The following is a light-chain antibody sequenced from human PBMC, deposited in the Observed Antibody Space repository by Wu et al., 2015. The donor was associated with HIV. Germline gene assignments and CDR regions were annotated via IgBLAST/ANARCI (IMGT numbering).Light chain of an antibody. J-gene: IGKJ2*01. CDR3: QQFNSNPLT. CDR2: DAS. CDR1: QVIGNA. Sequence: AIQLTQSPSSLSASVGDRVTVTCRASQVIGNALAWYQQKPGKPPKLLIYDASILESGVPSRFSGSKSGINFTLTISCLLPEDSATYYCQQFNSNPLTFGQGTKLEI. V-gene: IGKV1-13*02.